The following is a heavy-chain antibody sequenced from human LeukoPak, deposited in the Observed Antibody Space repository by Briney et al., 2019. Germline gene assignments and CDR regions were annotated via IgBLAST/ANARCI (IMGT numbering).Heavy chain of an antibody. CDR3: ARAPRLLWFGELLLNYYYYYGMDV. J-gene: IGHJ6*02. D-gene: IGHD3-10*01. CDR1: GGSFSGYY. CDR2: INHSGST. Sequence: PETLSLTCAVYGGSFSGYYWSWIRQPPGKGLEWIGEINHSGSTNYNPSLKSRVTISVDTSKNQFSLKLSSVTAADTAVYYCARAPRLLWFGELLLNYYYYYGMDVWGQGTTVTVSS. V-gene: IGHV4-34*01.